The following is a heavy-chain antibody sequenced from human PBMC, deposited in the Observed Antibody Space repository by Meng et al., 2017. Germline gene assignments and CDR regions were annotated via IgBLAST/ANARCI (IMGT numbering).Heavy chain of an antibody. D-gene: IGHD4-17*01. CDR3: ARDYGDYAWIAKRWFDP. V-gene: IGHV1-69*01. CDR1: GGTFSSYA. Sequence: QGRLGPLGAGVKKPGSSVKVSCKASGGTFSSYAISWVRQAPGQGLEWMGGIIPIFGTANYAQKFQGRVTITADESTSTAYMELSSLRSEDTAVYYCARDYGDYAWIAKRWFDPWGQGTLVTVSS. CDR2: IIPIFGTA. J-gene: IGHJ5*02.